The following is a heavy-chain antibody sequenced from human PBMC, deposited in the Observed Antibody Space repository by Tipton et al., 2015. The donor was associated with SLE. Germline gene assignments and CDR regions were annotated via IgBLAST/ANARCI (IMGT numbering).Heavy chain of an antibody. Sequence: TLSLTCAVSGGSISSGGYSWSWIRQPPGKGLEWIGYIYHSGSTYYNPSLKSRVTISVDRSKNQFSLKLSSVTAADTAVYYCASADFPGYWGQGTLVTVSS. CDR3: ASADFPGY. D-gene: IGHD3-3*01. V-gene: IGHV4-30-2*01. CDR2: IYHSGST. CDR1: GGSISSGGYS. J-gene: IGHJ4*02.